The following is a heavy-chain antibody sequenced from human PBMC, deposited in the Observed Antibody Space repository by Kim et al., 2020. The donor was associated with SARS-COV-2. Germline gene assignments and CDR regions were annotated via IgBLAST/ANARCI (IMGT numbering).Heavy chain of an antibody. CDR3: ARDGGAY. D-gene: IGHD3-3*01. J-gene: IGHJ4*02. Sequence: SETLSLTCSVSGYSISSGYYWGWIRQPPGKGLEWIGSIYHSGSTYYNPSLKRRVTISVDTSKNQFSLKVRSVTAADTAVYYCARDGGAYWCQGTLCTVSS. V-gene: IGHV4-38-2*02. CDR2: IYHSGST. CDR1: GYSISSGYY.